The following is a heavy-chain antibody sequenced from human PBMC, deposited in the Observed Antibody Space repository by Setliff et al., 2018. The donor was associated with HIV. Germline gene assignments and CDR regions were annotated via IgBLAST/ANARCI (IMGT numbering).Heavy chain of an antibody. CDR2: IGPYNGNT. CDR1: GYMFIAYG. CDR3: ARDSGAVLRYFDWPFYYYYGMDV. J-gene: IGHJ6*02. V-gene: IGHV1-18*01. Sequence: ASVKVSCKPSGYMFIAYGMSWVRRAPGPGLEWMGWIGPYNGNTNYAQKLQGRVTMTTDTSTSTAYVERRSLRSDETAVYYCARDSGAVLRYFDWPFYYYYGMDVWGQGTTVTVSS. D-gene: IGHD3-9*01.